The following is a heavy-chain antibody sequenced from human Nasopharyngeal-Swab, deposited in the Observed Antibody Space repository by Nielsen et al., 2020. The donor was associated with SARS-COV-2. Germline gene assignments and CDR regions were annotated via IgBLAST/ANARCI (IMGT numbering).Heavy chain of an antibody. V-gene: IGHV3-30*02. Sequence: WIRQPPGKGLEGVAFIRYDGSNKYYADAVKGRFTISRDNSKNTLYLQMNSLRAEDTAVYYCAKEGDIVVVPAATKNRRGRREQNFDYWGQGTLVTVSS. J-gene: IGHJ4*02. D-gene: IGHD2-2*01. CDR3: AKEGDIVVVPAATKNRRGRREQNFDY. CDR2: IRYDGSNK.